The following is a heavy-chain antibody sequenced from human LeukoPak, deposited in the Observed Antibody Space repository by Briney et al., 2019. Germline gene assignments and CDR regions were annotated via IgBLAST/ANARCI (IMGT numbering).Heavy chain of an antibody. D-gene: IGHD6-13*01. CDR1: GGSISSYY. CDR3: ARHEGTRKLVRTLFDY. V-gene: IGHV4-59*08. J-gene: IGHJ4*02. CDR2: IYYSGST. Sequence: SETLSLTCTVSGGSISSYYWSWIRQPPGKGLEWIGYIYYSGSTNYNPSLKSRVTISVDTSKNQFSLKLSSVTAADTAVYYCARHEGTRKLVRTLFDYWGQGTLVTVSS.